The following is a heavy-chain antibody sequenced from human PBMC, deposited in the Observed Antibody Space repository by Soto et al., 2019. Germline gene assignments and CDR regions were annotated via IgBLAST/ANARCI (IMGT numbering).Heavy chain of an antibody. CDR3: ATGYCSSTSCYLNDY. J-gene: IGHJ4*02. Sequence: QVQLVESGGGVVQPGRSLRLSCAASGFTFSSYGMHWVRQAPGKGLEWVAVIWYDGSNKYYADSVKGRFTISRDNSNNTLYLQMNSLRAEDTAVYYCATGYCSSTSCYLNDYWGQGTLVTVSS. D-gene: IGHD2-2*01. CDR1: GFTFSSYG. V-gene: IGHV3-33*01. CDR2: IWYDGSNK.